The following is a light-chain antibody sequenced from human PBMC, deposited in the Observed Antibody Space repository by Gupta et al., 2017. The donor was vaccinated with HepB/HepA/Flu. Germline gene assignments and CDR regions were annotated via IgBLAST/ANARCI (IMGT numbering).Light chain of an antibody. J-gene: IGKJ1*01. CDR3: QQDSDWLA. Sequence: EIVMTQSPATLSVSPGERATLSCRASQSVSSNLDWYQQKPGQAPRLLIYGASNRANGIPARFSGSGSGTDFTLSSSCRQSEDFAVYYWQQDSDWLAFGQGTKVEIK. CDR2: GAS. CDR1: QSVSSN. V-gene: IGKV3-15*01.